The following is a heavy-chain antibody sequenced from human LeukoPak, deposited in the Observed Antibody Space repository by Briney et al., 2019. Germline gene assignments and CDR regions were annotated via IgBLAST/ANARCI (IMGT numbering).Heavy chain of an antibody. V-gene: IGHV5-51*01. J-gene: IGHJ3*02. D-gene: IGHD3-9*01. CDR3: ARRMSYDTPHDAFDI. CDR1: GYSFTSYW. CDR2: IYPSDSDT. Sequence: GESLKISCKGSGYSFTSYWIGWVRQLPGKGLEWMGIIYPSDSDTRYSPSFQGQVTISADKSISTAYLQWSSLKASDAAMYYCARRMSYDTPHDAFDIWGQGTMITVYS.